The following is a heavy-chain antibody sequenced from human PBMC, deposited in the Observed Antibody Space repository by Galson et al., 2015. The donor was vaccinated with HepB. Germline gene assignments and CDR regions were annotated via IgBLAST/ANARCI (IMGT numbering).Heavy chain of an antibody. CDR1: GYSFTSYW. Sequence: QSGAEVKKPGESLRISCKGSGYSFTSYWISWVRQMPGKGLEWMGRIDPSDSYTNYSPSFQGHVTITADKSISTAYVQWSSLKAADTAMYYCARHLLDIVVVPAAHRSNSAADIDYWGQGTLVTVSS. D-gene: IGHD2-2*03. CDR3: ARHLLDIVVVPAAHRSNSAADIDY. CDR2: IDPSDSYT. J-gene: IGHJ4*02. V-gene: IGHV5-10-1*01.